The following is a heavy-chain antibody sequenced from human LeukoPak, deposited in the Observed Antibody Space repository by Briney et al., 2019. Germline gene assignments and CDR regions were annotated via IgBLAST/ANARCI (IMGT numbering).Heavy chain of an antibody. CDR1: GGSISSTSYY. D-gene: IGHD5-24*01. CDR2: IYYSGST. J-gene: IGHJ4*02. Sequence: PSETLSLTCTVSGGSISSTSYYWGWIRQPPGKGLEWVGSIYYSGSTYYSPSLKSRVTISVDTSNNQFSLKLSSVTAADTAVYYCARGRRDGYNLEYFDKWGQGTLVTVSS. V-gene: IGHV4-39*01. CDR3: ARGRRDGYNLEYFDK.